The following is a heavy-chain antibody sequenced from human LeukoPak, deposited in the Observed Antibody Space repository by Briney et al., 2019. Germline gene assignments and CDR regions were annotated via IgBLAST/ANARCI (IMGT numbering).Heavy chain of an antibody. J-gene: IGHJ6*03. CDR1: GFTFSSYV. CDR3: AKDGYYGSGSYSYCMDV. Sequence: GGSLRLSCAASGFTFSSYVMHWVRQAPGKGLEWVAFIRYDGSNKYYADSVKGRFTISRDNSKNTLYLQMNSLRAEDTAVYYCAKDGYYGSGSYSYCMDVWGKGTMVTISS. CDR2: IRYDGSNK. D-gene: IGHD3-10*01. V-gene: IGHV3-30*02.